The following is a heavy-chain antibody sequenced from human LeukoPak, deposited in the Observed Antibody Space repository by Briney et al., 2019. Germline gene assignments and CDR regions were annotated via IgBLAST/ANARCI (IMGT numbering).Heavy chain of an antibody. CDR2: INPSGGST. V-gene: IGHV1-46*01. D-gene: IGHD1-26*01. CDR3: ARAAGATYFDY. CDR1: GYTFTSYY. Sequence: ASVKVSCKASGYTFTSYYIHWVRDAPGQGLEWMGIINPSGGSTSYAQKFQGRVTMTRDTSTGTVYTELSSLRSEDTAVYYCARAAGATYFDYWGQGTLVTVSS. J-gene: IGHJ4*02.